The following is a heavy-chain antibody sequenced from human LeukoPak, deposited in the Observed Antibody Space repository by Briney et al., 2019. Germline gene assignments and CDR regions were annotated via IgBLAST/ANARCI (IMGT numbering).Heavy chain of an antibody. Sequence: ASVTVSCKASGGTFSSYAISWVRQAPGQGLEWMGRIIPILGIANYAQKFQGRVTITADKSTSTAYMELSSLRSEDTAVYYCARAFVVDQVGATSGIDYWGQGTLVTVSS. V-gene: IGHV1-69*04. CDR1: GGTFSSYA. D-gene: IGHD1-26*01. CDR2: IIPILGIA. J-gene: IGHJ4*02. CDR3: ARAFVVDQVGATSGIDY.